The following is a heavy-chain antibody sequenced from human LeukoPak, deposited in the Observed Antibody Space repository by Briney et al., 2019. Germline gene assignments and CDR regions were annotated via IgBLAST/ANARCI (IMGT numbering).Heavy chain of an antibody. CDR2: IYYSGST. V-gene: IGHV4-39*01. D-gene: IGHD2-2*01. CDR3: ARHLGDVVVVPAAKNWFDP. J-gene: IGHJ5*02. Sequence: KPSETLSLTCTVSGGSISSSSYYWGWIRQPPGKGLGWIGSIYYSGSTYYTPSLKSRVTISVDTPKNQFSLKLRSVTAADTAVYYCARHLGDVVVVPAAKNWFDPWGQGTLVTVSS. CDR1: GGSISSSSYY.